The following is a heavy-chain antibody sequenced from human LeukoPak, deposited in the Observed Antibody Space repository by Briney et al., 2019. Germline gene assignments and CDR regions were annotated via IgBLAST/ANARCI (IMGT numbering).Heavy chain of an antibody. CDR3: TTDPSVKYYDFWSGHPLDY. V-gene: IGHV3-15*01. D-gene: IGHD3-3*01. CDR2: IKSKTDGGTT. J-gene: IGHJ4*02. CDR1: GFTFSNAW. Sequence: GGSLRLSCAASGFTFSNAWMSWVRQAPGKGLEWVGRIKSKTDGGTTDYAAPVKGRFTISRDDSKNTLYLQMNSLKTEDTAVYYCTTDPSVKYYDFWSGHPLDYWGQGILVTVSS.